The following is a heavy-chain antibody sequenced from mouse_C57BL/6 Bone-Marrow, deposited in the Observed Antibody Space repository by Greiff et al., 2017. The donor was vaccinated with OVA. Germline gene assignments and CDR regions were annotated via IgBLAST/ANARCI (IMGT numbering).Heavy chain of an antibody. D-gene: IGHD4-1*01. CDR2: IYPSDSET. CDR3: ARSLNGTEYFDY. CDR1: GYTFTSYW. Sequence: QVQLQQPGAELVRPGSSVKLSCKASGYTFTSYWMDWVKQRPGQGLEWIGNIYPSDSETHYNQKFKDKATLTVDKSSSTAYMQLSSLTSEDSAVYYCARSLNGTEYFDYWGQGTTLTVSS. J-gene: IGHJ2*01. V-gene: IGHV1-61*01.